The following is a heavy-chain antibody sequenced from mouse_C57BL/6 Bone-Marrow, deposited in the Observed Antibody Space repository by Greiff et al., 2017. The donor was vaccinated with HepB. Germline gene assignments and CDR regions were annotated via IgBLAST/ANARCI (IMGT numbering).Heavy chain of an antibody. CDR3: ARSGTTVVATDYYAMDY. CDR2: INPNNGGT. V-gene: IGHV1-18*01. Sequence: EVQLQQSGPELVKPGASVKIPCKASGYTFTDYNMDWVKQSHGKSLEWIGDINPNNGGTIYNQKFKGKATLTVDKSSSTAYMELRSLTSEDTAVYYCARSGTTVVATDYYAMDYWGQGTSVTVSS. J-gene: IGHJ4*01. D-gene: IGHD1-1*01. CDR1: GYTFTDYN.